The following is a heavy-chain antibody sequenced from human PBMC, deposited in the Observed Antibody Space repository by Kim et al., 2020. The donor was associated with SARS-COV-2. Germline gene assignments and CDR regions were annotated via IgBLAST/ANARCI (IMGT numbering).Heavy chain of an antibody. Sequence: GESLKISCKGSGYSFTSYWISWVRQMPGKGLEWMGRIDPSDSYTNYSPSFQGHVTISADKSISTAYLQWSSLKASDTVMYYCARLAAPGNYYPFYYYYYGIDVWGRGTTVTVSS. J-gene: IGHJ6*02. D-gene: IGHD1-26*01. CDR2: IDPSDSYT. CDR1: GYSFTSYW. CDR3: ARLAAPGNYYPFYYYYYGIDV. V-gene: IGHV5-10-1*01.